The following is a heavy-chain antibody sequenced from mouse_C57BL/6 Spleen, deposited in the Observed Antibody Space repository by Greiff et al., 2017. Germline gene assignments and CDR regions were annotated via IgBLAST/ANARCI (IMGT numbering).Heavy chain of an antibody. Sequence: EVKLVESGGGLVKPGGSLKLSCAASGFTFSSYAMSWVRQTPEKRLEWVATISDGGSYTYYPDNVKGRFTISRDNAKNNLYLQMSHLKSEDTAMYYCARDNDYAYYAMDYWGQGTSVTVSS. CDR2: ISDGGSYT. J-gene: IGHJ4*01. CDR3: ARDNDYAYYAMDY. CDR1: GFTFSSYA. V-gene: IGHV5-4*01. D-gene: IGHD2-4*01.